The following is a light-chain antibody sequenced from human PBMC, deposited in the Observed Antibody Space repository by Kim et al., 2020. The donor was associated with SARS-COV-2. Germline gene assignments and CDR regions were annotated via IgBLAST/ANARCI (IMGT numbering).Light chain of an antibody. Sequence: IQMTQSPSSLSASVGDRVTITCRASQGITSSLAWYQQKPGKAPQLLIYAASALQSGVPSRFSGSGSGTDFTLTISSLQPEDVATYYCQKYNSSPCTFGRGTKVDIK. J-gene: IGKJ1*01. CDR3: QKYNSSPCT. CDR1: QGITSS. V-gene: IGKV1-27*01. CDR2: AAS.